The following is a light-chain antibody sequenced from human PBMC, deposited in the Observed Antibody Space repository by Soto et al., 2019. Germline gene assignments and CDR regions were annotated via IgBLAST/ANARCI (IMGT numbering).Light chain of an antibody. J-gene: IGLJ1*01. Sequence: ELTQSPSVSVAPGQTATITCGGDNIGTKGVHWYKHKPGQAPILVVSDDDDRPSGIPERISGSNSGNTATLTIINVEAGDEADYYCQVWAGSNDHHVFGSGTKVTVL. CDR3: QVWAGSNDHHV. CDR2: DDD. CDR1: NIGTKG. V-gene: IGLV3-21*02.